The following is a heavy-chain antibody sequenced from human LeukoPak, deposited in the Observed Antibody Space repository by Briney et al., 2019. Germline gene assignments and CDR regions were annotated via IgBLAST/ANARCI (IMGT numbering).Heavy chain of an antibody. Sequence: GGSLRLSCAASGFTFSGYGMHWVRQAPGKGLEWVAVIWYDGSNKYYADSVKGRFTISRDNSKNTLYLQMNSLRAEDTAVYYCAKTGGYCSSTSCYNYYYYMDVWGKGTTVTVSS. J-gene: IGHJ6*03. CDR2: IWYDGSNK. CDR1: GFTFSGYG. D-gene: IGHD2-2*02. V-gene: IGHV3-33*06. CDR3: AKTGGYCSSTSCYNYYYYMDV.